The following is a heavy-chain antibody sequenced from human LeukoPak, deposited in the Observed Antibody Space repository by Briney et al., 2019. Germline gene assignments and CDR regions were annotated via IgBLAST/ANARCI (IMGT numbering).Heavy chain of an antibody. CDR1: GLTVSTNY. J-gene: IGHJ2*01. V-gene: IGHV3-53*04. CDR3: ARSNWYFDL. CDR2: MYSGGGT. Sequence: GGSLRLSCAASGLTVSTNYMSWVRQAPGKGLEWVSVMYSGGGTDYADTVKGRFTISRHNSKNTLYLQLNSLRAGDTAVYYCARSNWYFDLWGRGTLVTVSS.